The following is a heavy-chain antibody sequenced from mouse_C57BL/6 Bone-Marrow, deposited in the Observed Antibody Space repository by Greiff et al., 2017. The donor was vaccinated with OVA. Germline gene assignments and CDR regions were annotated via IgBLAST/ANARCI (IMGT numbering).Heavy chain of an antibody. CDR3: ARFSTGKTYYFDN. J-gene: IGHJ2*01. V-gene: IGHV1-54*01. Sequence: QVQLQQSGAELVRPGTSVKVSCKASGYAFTNYLIEWVQQRPGQGLEWIGVINPGSGGTNYNEKFKGKSTLTADKSSSTAYMQLSSLTSEDSAVYFCARFSTGKTYYFDNWGQGTTLTVSS. D-gene: IGHD4-1*02. CDR2: INPGSGGT. CDR1: GYAFTNYL.